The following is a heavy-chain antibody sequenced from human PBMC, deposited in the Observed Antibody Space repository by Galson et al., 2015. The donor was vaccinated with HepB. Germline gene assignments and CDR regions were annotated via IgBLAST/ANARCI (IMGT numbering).Heavy chain of an antibody. J-gene: IGHJ4*02. CDR2: IRYDGSNK. Sequence: PLRRSCAASGFTSSSYGTPWVRLAPGKGREWVAFIRYDGSNKYYADSVKGRFTIPRDNSKTTLSLQMNSLRAEDTAVYYCAKDQPAYSSSWSDFDYWGQGTLFTVSS. CDR3: AKDQPAYSSSWSDFDY. CDR1: GFTSSSYG. V-gene: IGHV3-30*02. D-gene: IGHD6-13*01.